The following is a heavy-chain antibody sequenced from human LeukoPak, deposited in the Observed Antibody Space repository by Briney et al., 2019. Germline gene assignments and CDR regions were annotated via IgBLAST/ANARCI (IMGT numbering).Heavy chain of an antibody. D-gene: IGHD4/OR15-4a*01. CDR3: ARDLYDYGSY. J-gene: IGHJ4*02. Sequence: GGSLRLSCAASGFTVSSNYMSWVRQAPGKGLEWVSVIYSGGTTYYADSVKGRFTISRDNSKNTLYLQMNSLRTEDTAVYYCARDLYDYGSYWGQGTLVTVSS. V-gene: IGHV3-66*01. CDR2: IYSGGTT. CDR1: GFTVSSNY.